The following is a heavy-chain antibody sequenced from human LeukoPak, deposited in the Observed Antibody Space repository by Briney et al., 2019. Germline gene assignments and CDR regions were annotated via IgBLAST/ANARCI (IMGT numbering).Heavy chain of an antibody. D-gene: IGHD1-26*01. CDR1: GCTFDDYA. CDR2: ISWNSGSI. CDR3: AKGRLQPLSGSYPDY. Sequence: GGSLRLSCAASGCTFDDYAMHWVRQAPGKGLEWVSGISWNSGSIGYADSVKGRFTISRDNAKNSLYLQMNSLRAEDTALYYCAKGRLQPLSGSYPDYWGQGTLVTVSS. J-gene: IGHJ4*02. V-gene: IGHV3-9*01.